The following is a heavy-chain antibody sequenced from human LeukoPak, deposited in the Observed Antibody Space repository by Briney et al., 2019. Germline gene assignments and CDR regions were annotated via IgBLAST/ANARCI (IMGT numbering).Heavy chain of an antibody. D-gene: IGHD3-16*02. CDR1: GFTFDDYA. V-gene: IGHV3-9*01. CDR3: AKGNYVWGSYRINNFDY. J-gene: IGHJ4*02. Sequence: GGSLRLSCAASGFTFDDYAMHWVRQAPGKGLEWVSGISWNSGGIGYADSVKGRFTISRDNAKNSLYLQMNSLRAEDTALYYCAKGNYVWGSYRINNFDYWGQGTLVTVSS. CDR2: ISWNSGGI.